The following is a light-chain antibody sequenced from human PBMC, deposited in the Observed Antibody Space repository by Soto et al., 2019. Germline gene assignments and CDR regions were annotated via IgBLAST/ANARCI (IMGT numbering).Light chain of an antibody. J-gene: IGKJ1*01. V-gene: IGKV3-20*01. CDR1: QSVSSNY. CDR2: GPS. Sequence: EIVFTQSPGALFLSPGERAPPSLRASQSVSSNYLAWYQQKPGQAPRLLIYGPSSRATGIPDRFSGTGSGTDFTLTISSLEPEDFAVYYCQQYGSSGTFGQGTKVEIK. CDR3: QQYGSSGT.